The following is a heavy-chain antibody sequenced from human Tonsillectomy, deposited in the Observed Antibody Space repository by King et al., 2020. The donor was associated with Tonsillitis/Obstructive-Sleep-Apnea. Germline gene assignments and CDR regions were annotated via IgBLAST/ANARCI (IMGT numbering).Heavy chain of an antibody. Sequence: VQLVESGGGLVQPGRSLRLSCAASGFTFDDFAIHWVRQAPGKGLEWVSGISWNSGSIDYADSVKGRFTTSRDNAKNSLYLQMNSLRAEDTALYYCAKDISATSYYMDVWGKGTTVIVSS. CDR2: ISWNSGSI. V-gene: IGHV3-9*01. J-gene: IGHJ6*03. CDR1: GFTFDDFA. CDR3: AKDISATSYYMDV. D-gene: IGHD5-12*01.